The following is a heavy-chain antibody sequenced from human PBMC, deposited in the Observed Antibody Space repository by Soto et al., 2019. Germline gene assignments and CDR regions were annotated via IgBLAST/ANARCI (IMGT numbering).Heavy chain of an antibody. CDR2: TSYDGSSE. J-gene: IGHJ4*02. CDR1: GFSFSGFA. Sequence: QVQLVESGGGVVQPGRSLRISCVASGFSFSGFAMQWVRQAPGKGLEWVAVTSYDGSSEKYADSVKGRFTISRDNSKNTMYLQMNSLRAEDTAVYYCVRDPSSVTTRRLDYWGQGTLVTVSS. D-gene: IGHD1-1*01. V-gene: IGHV3-30-3*01. CDR3: VRDPSSVTTRRLDY.